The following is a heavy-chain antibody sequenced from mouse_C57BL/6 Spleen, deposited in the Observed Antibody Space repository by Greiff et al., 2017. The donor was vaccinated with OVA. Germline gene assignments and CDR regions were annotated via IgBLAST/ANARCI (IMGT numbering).Heavy chain of an antibody. CDR3: ARYISGYDDGYFDV. D-gene: IGHD2-2*01. V-gene: IGHV7-3*01. Sequence: DVKLVESGGGLVQPGGSLSLSCAASGFTFTDYYMSWVRQPPGKALEWLGFIRNKANGYTTEYSASVKGRFTISRDNSQSILYLQMNALRAEDSATYYCARYISGYDDGYFDVWGTGTTVTVSS. CDR2: IRNKANGYTT. CDR1: GFTFTDYY. J-gene: IGHJ1*03.